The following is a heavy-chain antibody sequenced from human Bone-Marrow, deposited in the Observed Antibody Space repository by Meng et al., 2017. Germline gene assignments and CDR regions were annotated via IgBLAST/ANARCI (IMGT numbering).Heavy chain of an antibody. CDR1: GYNFPDYY. Sequence: ASVKVSCKPSGYNFPDYYIHWVRRAPGQGLEWMGRINPKSGDTHYAQKFQARVTMTGDTSISTAYMELSGLRSDDTAVYYCATDLLYWGQGTLVTVSS. V-gene: IGHV1-2*06. CDR2: INPKSGDT. D-gene: IGHD2-15*01. CDR3: ATDLLY. J-gene: IGHJ4*02.